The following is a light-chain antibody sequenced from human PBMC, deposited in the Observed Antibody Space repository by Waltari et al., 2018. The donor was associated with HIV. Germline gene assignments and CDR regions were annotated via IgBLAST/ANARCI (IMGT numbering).Light chain of an antibody. CDR1: SSDVGGYNY. Sequence: QSALTQPASVSGSPGPSITISCTGTSSDVGGYNYVSWYQQHPGKAPKLMIFEVSNRPSGVSNRFSGSKSVNTASLTISGLQAEDEADYYCSSYTTRSTPDPNWVFGGGTKLTVL. CDR3: SSYTTRSTPDPNWV. CDR2: EVS. V-gene: IGLV2-14*01. J-gene: IGLJ3*02.